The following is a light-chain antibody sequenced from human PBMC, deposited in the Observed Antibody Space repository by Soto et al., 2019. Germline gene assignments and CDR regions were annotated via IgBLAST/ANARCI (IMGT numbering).Light chain of an antibody. Sequence: DIVMTQSPDSLAVSLDERATINCKSSHSILSSSGNKNYLAWYQQRPGKAPNLLIYSASSLQSGVPSRFSGSGSGTEFTLTISSLQPDDFATYYCQHYNSYSEAFGQGTKVDIK. CDR2: SAS. CDR3: QHYNSYSEA. CDR1: HSILSSSGNKNY. V-gene: IGKV4-1*01. J-gene: IGKJ1*01.